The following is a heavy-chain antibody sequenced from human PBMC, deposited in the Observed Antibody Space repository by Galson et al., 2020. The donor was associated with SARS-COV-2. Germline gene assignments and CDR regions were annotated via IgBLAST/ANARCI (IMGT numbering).Heavy chain of an antibody. D-gene: IGHD2-2*01. CDR1: GYTFTSYG. CDR3: ARIRQGSSTLYDYYYGMDV. CDR2: ISAYNGNT. V-gene: IGHV1-18*01. Sequence: ASVKVSCKASGYTFTSYGISWVRQAPGQGLEWMGWISAYNGNTNYAQKLQGRVTMTTDTSTSTAYMELRSLRSDDTAVYYCARIRQGSSTLYDYYYGMDVWGQGTTVTVSS. J-gene: IGHJ6*02.